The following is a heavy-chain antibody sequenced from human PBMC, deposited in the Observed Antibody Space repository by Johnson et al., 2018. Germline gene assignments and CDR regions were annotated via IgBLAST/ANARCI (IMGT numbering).Heavy chain of an antibody. Sequence: VQLVQSGGGLVKPGGSLRVSCAASGFTFSDYSMNWVRQAPGKGLEVVSSIGGAGSYTVYAHSLKGRFTVSRDNTKNSLYLQLNSLRAEDTAVYYCARDWEEMATITRYCQHWGQGTLVTVSS. CDR2: IGGAGSYT. D-gene: IGHD5-24*01. CDR1: GFTFSDYS. V-gene: IGHV3-21*01. J-gene: IGHJ1*01. CDR3: ARDWEEMATITRYCQH.